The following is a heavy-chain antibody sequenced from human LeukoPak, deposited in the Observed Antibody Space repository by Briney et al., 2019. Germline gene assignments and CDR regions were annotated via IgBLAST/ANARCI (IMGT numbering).Heavy chain of an antibody. D-gene: IGHD5-18*01. J-gene: IGHJ4*02. V-gene: IGHV3-21*01. CDR2: ISSSSSYI. CDR1: GFTFSSYA. Sequence: GGSLRLSCAASGFTFSSYAMSWVRQAPGKGLEWVSSISSSSSYIYYADSVKGRFTISRDNAKNSLYLQMNSLRAEDTAVYYCARDHTAMAENWGQGTLVTVSS. CDR3: ARDHTAMAEN.